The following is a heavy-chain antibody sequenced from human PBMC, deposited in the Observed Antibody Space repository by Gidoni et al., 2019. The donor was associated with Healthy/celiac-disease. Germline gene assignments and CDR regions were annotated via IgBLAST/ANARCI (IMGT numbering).Heavy chain of an antibody. CDR3: ARDFSGGSGSYNP. V-gene: IGHV4-31*03. J-gene: IGHJ5*02. CDR1: GCSISSGGYY. Sequence: QVQLQESGPGLVKPSQSLSLTCTVFGCSISSGGYYWSWIRQHPGKGLAWIGYIYYSGSTYYNPSLKSRVTTSVDTSKNQFSLKLSAVTAADTAVYYCARDFSGGSGSYNPWGQGTLVTVSA. D-gene: IGHD3-10*01. CDR2: IYYSGST.